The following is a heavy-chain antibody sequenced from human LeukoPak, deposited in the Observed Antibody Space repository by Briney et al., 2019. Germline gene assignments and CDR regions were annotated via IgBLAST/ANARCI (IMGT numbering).Heavy chain of an antibody. Sequence: SQTLSLTCAISGDSVSSKSAAWNWIRQSTSRGLEWLGRTYYRSKWSNDYAVSVKSRITVNPDTSKNQFTLQLNSMTPEDTAVYYCARSVDIVATVRSNAFDIWGQGTVVTVSS. J-gene: IGHJ3*02. CDR1: GDSVSSKSAA. CDR3: ARSVDIVATVRSNAFDI. V-gene: IGHV6-1*01. D-gene: IGHD5-12*01. CDR2: TYYRSKWSN.